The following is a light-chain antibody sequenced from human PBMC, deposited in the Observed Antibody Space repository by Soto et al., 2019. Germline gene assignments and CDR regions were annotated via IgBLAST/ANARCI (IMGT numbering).Light chain of an antibody. Sequence: IQMTQSPSTLSASVGDRVTFTCRASQTISTWLAWYQQKPGEAPKLLIYKASTLEVGVPSRFSASGSGTEFTLTINTLQPADFATYYCRQYNSYPWTFGQGTKV. V-gene: IGKV1-5*03. CDR1: QTISTW. CDR2: KAS. CDR3: RQYNSYPWT. J-gene: IGKJ1*01.